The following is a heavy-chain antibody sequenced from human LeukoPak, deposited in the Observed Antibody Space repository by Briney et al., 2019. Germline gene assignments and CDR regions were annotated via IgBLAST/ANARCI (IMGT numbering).Heavy chain of an antibody. D-gene: IGHD3-10*01. J-gene: IGHJ4*02. CDR1: GFTFTNNF. CDR3: AKGGRGVRGVPLGY. Sequence: GGSLRLSCAASGFTFTNNFMSWVRQVPGKGLEWVANIKQDGSETTYADSVRGRFTIFRDNAKDSVYLQMNSLRAEDTALYYCAKGGRGVRGVPLGYWGQGTLVTVSS. V-gene: IGHV3-7*03. CDR2: IKQDGSET.